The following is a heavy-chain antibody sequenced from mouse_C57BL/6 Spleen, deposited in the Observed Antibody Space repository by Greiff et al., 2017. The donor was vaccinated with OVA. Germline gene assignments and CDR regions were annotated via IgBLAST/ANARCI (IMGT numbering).Heavy chain of an antibody. CDR3: ASGDGYYYAMDY. J-gene: IGHJ4*01. CDR1: GYAFSSSW. D-gene: IGHD2-3*01. V-gene: IGHV1-82*01. Sequence: VKLVESGPELVKPGASVKISCKASGYAFSSSWMNWVKQRPGKGLEWIGRIYPGDGDTNYNGKFKGKATLTADKSSSTAYMQLSSLTSEDSAVYFCASGDGYYYAMDYWGQGTSVTVSS. CDR2: IYPGDGDT.